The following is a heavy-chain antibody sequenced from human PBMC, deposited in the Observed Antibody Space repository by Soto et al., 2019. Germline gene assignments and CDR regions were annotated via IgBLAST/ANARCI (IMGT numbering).Heavy chain of an antibody. CDR3: ATTRRDGYNNYYYYYGMDV. CDR2: ISSSSSYI. J-gene: IGHJ6*02. D-gene: IGHD5-12*01. Sequence: EVQLVESGGGLVKPGGSLRLSCAASGFTFSYYNMNWVRQAPGKGLEWVSSISSSSSYIYYADSVKGRFTITRDNAKNSLHLQMNSLRAEDTTVDYCATTRRDGYNNYYYYYGMDVWGQGTTVTVSS. V-gene: IGHV3-21*01. CDR1: GFTFSYYN.